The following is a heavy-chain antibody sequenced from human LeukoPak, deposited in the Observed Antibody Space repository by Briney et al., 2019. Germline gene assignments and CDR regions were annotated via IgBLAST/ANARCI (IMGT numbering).Heavy chain of an antibody. D-gene: IGHD6-6*01. J-gene: IGHJ5*02. Sequence: SETLSLTCTVSGGSISSGDYYWSWIRQPPGKGLEWIGEINHSGSTNYNPSLKSRVTISVDTSKNQFSLKLSSVTAADTAVYYCARTLTGISIAAFDPWGQGTLVTVSS. V-gene: IGHV4-39*07. CDR3: ARTLTGISIAAFDP. CDR1: GGSISSGDYY. CDR2: INHSGST.